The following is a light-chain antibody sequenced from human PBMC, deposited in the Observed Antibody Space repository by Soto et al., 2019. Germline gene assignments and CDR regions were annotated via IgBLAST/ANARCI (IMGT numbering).Light chain of an antibody. CDR3: QQYGSSPPVT. CDR1: QSVSSSY. J-gene: IGKJ5*01. V-gene: IGKV3-20*01. CDR2: GAS. Sequence: EIVLTQSPGTLSLSPGERATLSCRASQSVSSSYLAWYQQKPGQAPRLLIYGASGRATGIPDRFSGSGSGTDVTLTISRLEAEDFEVYYCQQYGSSPPVTFGQGTRLEIK.